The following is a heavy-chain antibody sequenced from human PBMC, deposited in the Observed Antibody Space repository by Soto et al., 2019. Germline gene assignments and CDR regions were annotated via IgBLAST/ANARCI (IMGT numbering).Heavy chain of an antibody. Sequence: QVQLQQWGAGLLKPSETLSLTCAVYGGSFSGYYWSWIRQPPGKGLEWIGEINHSGSTNYNPSLKSRVTISVDTSKNQFSLKLSSVTAADTAVYYCGRRGSGGSCYYDYWGQGTLVTVSS. CDR3: GRRGSGGSCYYDY. CDR1: GGSFSGYY. V-gene: IGHV4-34*01. CDR2: INHSGST. J-gene: IGHJ4*02. D-gene: IGHD2-15*01.